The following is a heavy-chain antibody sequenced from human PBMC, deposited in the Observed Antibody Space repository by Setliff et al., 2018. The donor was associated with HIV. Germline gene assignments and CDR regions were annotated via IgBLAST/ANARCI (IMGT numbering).Heavy chain of an antibody. CDR2: ISHDGNKK. J-gene: IGHJ4*02. V-gene: IGHV3-30*04. CDR1: GIIFSVYT. Sequence: GGSLRLSCAVSGIIFSVYTMHWVRQAPGKGLEWVAVISHDGNKKYYADSVKGRFTISRDNSKNTLFLQMNSLRSADTGTYYCARVDVLLAYAANPRVGALDQWGQGTLVTASA. CDR3: ARVDVLLAYAANPRVGALDQ. D-gene: IGHD1-26*01.